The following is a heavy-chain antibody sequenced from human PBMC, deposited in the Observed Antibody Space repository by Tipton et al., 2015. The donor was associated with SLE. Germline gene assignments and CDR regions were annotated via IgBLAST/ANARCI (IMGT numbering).Heavy chain of an antibody. J-gene: IGHJ6*02. Sequence: GLVKPSETLSLTCTVSGDFISSNTYYWGWIRQPPGKRLEWIGSIHYGGGTYNNPSLKSRITMSGDTSKNEFSLKLTSVTAADTAMYYCARGMVTWRGAFVGVDVWGQGTTVNVSS. CDR1: GDFISSNTYY. V-gene: IGHV4-39*07. CDR3: ARGMVTWRGAFVGVDV. D-gene: IGHD2-21*02. CDR2: IHYGGGT.